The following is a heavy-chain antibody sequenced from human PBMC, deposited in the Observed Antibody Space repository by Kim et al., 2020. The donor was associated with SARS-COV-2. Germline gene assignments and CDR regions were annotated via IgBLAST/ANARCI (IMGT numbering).Heavy chain of an antibody. D-gene: IGHD3-9*01. J-gene: IGHJ6*02. CDR1: GGSISSSSYY. V-gene: IGHV4-39*01. Sequence: SETLSLTCTVSGGSISSSSYYWGWIRQPPGKGLEWIGSIYYSGSTYYNPSLKSRVTISVDTSKNQFSLKLSSVTAADTAVYYCARQPPVLRYFDWLPNYGMDVWGQGTTVTVSS. CDR2: IYYSGST. CDR3: ARQPPVLRYFDWLPNYGMDV.